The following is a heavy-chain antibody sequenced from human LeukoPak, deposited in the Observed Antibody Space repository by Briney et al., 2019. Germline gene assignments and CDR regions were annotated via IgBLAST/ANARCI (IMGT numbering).Heavy chain of an antibody. J-gene: IGHJ4*02. CDR2: IKSKTDGGTT. Sequence: GGSLRPSCAASGFTFSNAWMSWVRQAPGKGLEWVGRIKSKTDGGTTDYAAPVKGRFTISRDDSKNTLYLQMNSLKTEDTAVYYCTTDIVATGFDYWGQGTLVTVSS. D-gene: IGHD5-12*01. CDR3: TTDIVATGFDY. CDR1: GFTFSNAW. V-gene: IGHV3-15*01.